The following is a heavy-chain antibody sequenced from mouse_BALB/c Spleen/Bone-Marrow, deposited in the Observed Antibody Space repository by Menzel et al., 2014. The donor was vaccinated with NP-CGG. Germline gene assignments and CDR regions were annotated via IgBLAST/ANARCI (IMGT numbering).Heavy chain of an antibody. J-gene: IGHJ4*01. D-gene: IGHD2-10*02. Sequence: EVQLQQSGGGLVKPGGSLKLSCAASGFTFSSYAMSWVRQTPEKRLEWVASISSGGSTYYPDSVKGRFTISRDNARSILYLQMSSLRSEDTAMYYCAREEYGQKVYAMDYWGQGTSVTVSS. CDR2: ISSGGST. CDR3: AREEYGQKVYAMDY. V-gene: IGHV5-6-5*01. CDR1: GFTFSSYA.